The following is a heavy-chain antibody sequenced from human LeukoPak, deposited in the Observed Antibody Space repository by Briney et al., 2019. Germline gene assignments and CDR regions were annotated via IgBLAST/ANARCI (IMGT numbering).Heavy chain of an antibody. CDR1: GGSLSSYY. CDR2: IYYTVGT. D-gene: IGHD3-10*01. V-gene: IGHV4-59*01. CDR3: VRHYYDSGTAKGYFQH. J-gene: IGHJ1*01. Sequence: WETLSLTCAVSGGSLSSYYWSWIRQPPGAGPEWSGYIYYTVGTNYNPSLRSRVTISLDSSTNQFSLNRNALTTADTAVYYCVRHYYDSGTAKGYFQHGGQGTLVTVSS.